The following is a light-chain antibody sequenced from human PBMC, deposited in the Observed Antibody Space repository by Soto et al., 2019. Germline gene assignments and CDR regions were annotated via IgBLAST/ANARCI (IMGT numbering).Light chain of an antibody. Sequence: EIVLTQSPGTLSLSPGERATLSCRASQSVSSSYLAWYQHKPGQAPRLLIYGASNRATGIPDRFSGSGSGTDFTLTISRLEPEDFAVYYCQQYGSPYSVGQGTKV. J-gene: IGKJ2*03. CDR3: QQYGSPYS. CDR1: QSVSSSY. V-gene: IGKV3-20*01. CDR2: GAS.